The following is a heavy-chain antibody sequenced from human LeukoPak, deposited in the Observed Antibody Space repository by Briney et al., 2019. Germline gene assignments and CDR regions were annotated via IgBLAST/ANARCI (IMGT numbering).Heavy chain of an antibody. V-gene: IGHV1-69*13. CDR1: GGTFSSYA. CDR2: IIPIFGTA. D-gene: IGHD2-2*02. Sequence: SVKVSCKASGGTFSSYAISWVRQAPGQGLEWMGGIIPIFGTANYAQKFQGRVTITADESTSTVYMELSMLRSEDTAVDYCATDRVVPAAIHYYYYGMDVWGQGTMVTVSS. J-gene: IGHJ6*02. CDR3: ATDRVVPAAIHYYYYGMDV.